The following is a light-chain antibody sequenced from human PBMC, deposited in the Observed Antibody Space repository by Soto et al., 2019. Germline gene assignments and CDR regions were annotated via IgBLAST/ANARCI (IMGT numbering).Light chain of an antibody. Sequence: DVVMTQSPLSLPVTLGQPASISCRSSQSLVYSDGNTYLNWFQQRPGQSPRRLIYKVSNRDSGVPDRFSGSVSGTDFTLKISRVEAEDVGVYYCMQGTLCPRTFGQGTKLEIK. CDR2: KVS. J-gene: IGKJ2*01. V-gene: IGKV2-30*01. CDR1: QSLVYSDGNTY. CDR3: MQGTLCPRT.